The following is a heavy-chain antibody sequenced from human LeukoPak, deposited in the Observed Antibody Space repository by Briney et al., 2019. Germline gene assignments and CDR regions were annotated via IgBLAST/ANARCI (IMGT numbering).Heavy chain of an antibody. CDR2: IYPGDSDT. J-gene: IGHJ4*02. CDR1: GYSFTSYW. D-gene: IGHD3-9*01. CDR3: ARRQTHNYDILTGPFDY. V-gene: IGHV5-51*01. Sequence: GESLNISCKGSGYSFTSYWIGWVRQMPGKGLEWMGIIYPGDSDTRYSPSFQGQVTISADKSISTAYLQWSSLKASGTAMYYCARRQTHNYDILTGPFDYWGQGTLVTVSS.